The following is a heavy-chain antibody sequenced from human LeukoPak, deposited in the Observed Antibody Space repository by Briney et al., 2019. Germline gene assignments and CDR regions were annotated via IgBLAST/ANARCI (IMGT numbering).Heavy chain of an antibody. CDR1: GGSISSYF. Sequence: SETLSLTCTVSGGSISSYFWNWVRQPPGKGPEWIGYISNSGGTNYNPSLKSRVTMSVDTSKDQFSLILTSVTAADTAVYYCARDTGVATSGSPVGYWGQGTLVTVSS. J-gene: IGHJ4*02. D-gene: IGHD1-26*01. V-gene: IGHV4-59*01. CDR2: ISNSGGT. CDR3: ARDTGVATSGSPVGY.